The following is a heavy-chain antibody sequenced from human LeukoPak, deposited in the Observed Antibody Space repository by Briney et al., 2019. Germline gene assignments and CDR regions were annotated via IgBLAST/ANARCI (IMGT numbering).Heavy chain of an antibody. CDR3: ARDCSGGSCYGAFDI. Sequence: SETLSLTCAVSGASIRSGDYYWSWIRQPPGKGLEWIGYIYDSGSTYYNPSLKSRITISVDTSENRFSLKLSSVTATDTAVYYCARDCSGGSCYGAFDIWGQGTMVTVSS. CDR1: GASIRSGDYY. J-gene: IGHJ3*02. V-gene: IGHV4-30-4*01. CDR2: IYDSGST. D-gene: IGHD2-15*01.